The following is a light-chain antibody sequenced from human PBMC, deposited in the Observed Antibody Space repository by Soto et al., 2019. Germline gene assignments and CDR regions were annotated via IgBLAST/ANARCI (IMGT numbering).Light chain of an antibody. V-gene: IGKV3-20*01. CDR2: GSS. Sequence: EIFFTQSPYTLSLSPGGRATLTCRAIQIVTNYIAWYQQRPGXAHRLLIYGSSSRATVIPDRFTGSAYGTDFTLTISRLQPQDFAPSFCKQYASSPVTFGGGTKVDLK. CDR1: QIVTNY. J-gene: IGKJ4*01. CDR3: KQYASSPVT.